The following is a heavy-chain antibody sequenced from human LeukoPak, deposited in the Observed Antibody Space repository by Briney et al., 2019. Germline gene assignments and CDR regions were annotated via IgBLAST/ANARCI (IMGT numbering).Heavy chain of an antibody. CDR1: GFTFKNFA. Sequence: GGSLRLSCAASGFTFKNFAMTWVRQAPGKGLEWVAVISYDGSNKYYADSVKGRFTISRDNSKNTLYLQMNSLRAEDTAVYYCARDAFRQQRLADYWGQGTLVTVSS. CDR3: ARDAFRQQRLADY. D-gene: IGHD6-25*01. CDR2: ISYDGSNK. V-gene: IGHV3-30*03. J-gene: IGHJ4*02.